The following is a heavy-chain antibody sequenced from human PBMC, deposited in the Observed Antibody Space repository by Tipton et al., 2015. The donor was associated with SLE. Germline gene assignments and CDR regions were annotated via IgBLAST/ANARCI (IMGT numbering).Heavy chain of an antibody. J-gene: IGHJ4*02. V-gene: IGHV4-61*10. D-gene: IGHD2-8*01. CDR2: IFYSGTT. CDR3: ARLRSKVLIDY. Sequence: TLSLTCSVSGGSISSGLNYWSWIRQPAGKGLEWIGYIFYSGTTNYHPSLRGRVSISVDTSKNQLSLKLNSVTAADTAVYYCARLRSKVLIDYWGQGTLVTVSS. CDR1: GGSISSGLNY.